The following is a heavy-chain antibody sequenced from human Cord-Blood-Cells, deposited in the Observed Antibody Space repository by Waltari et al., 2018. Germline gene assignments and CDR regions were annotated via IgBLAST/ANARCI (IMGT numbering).Heavy chain of an antibody. CDR3: ARLTYDSSGYFIDY. D-gene: IGHD3-22*01. CDR2: IYYSGST. Sequence: QLQLQESGPGLVKPSETLSPTCPVSGGSISSSSYYWGWIRQPPGKGLEWIGSIYYSGSTYYNPSLKSRVTISVDTSKNQFSLKLSSVTAADTAVYYCARLTYDSSGYFIDYWGQGTLVTVSS. V-gene: IGHV4-39*01. CDR1: GGSISSSSYY. J-gene: IGHJ4*02.